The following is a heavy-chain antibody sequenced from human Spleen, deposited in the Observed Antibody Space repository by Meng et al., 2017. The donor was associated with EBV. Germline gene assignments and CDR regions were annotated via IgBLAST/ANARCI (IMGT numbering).Heavy chain of an antibody. CDR2: IYYSGST. CDR1: CGTSSSRSYY. V-gene: IGHV4-39*07. Sequence: RGSGPGMVNPSDALALPLSVSCGTSSSRSYYWGWIRHPPGKGLEWIGSIYYSGSTYYTPSLKSRVTISVDTSKNQFSLKLSSVTAADTAVYYCASPYGSGTGWFDPWGQGTLVTVSS. CDR3: ASPYGSGTGWFDP. D-gene: IGHD3-10*01. J-gene: IGHJ5*02.